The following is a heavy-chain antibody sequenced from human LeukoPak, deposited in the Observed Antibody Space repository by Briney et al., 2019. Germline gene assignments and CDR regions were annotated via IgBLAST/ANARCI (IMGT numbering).Heavy chain of an antibody. Sequence: ASVKVSCKASGYTFTGYYMHWVRQAPGQGLEWMGWINPNSGGTNYAQKFQGRVTMTRDTSISTAYMELSRLRSDDTAVYYCARVAVGSAAVAGYNWFDPWGQGALVTVSS. J-gene: IGHJ5*02. CDR3: ARVAVGSAAVAGYNWFDP. V-gene: IGHV1-2*02. CDR2: INPNSGGT. CDR1: GYTFTGYY. D-gene: IGHD6-19*01.